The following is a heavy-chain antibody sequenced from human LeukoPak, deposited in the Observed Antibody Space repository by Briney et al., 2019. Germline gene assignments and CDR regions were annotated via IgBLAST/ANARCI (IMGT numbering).Heavy chain of an antibody. CDR3: ARNYGDYTGGGYYYYMDV. V-gene: IGHV4-4*09. CDR2: IYTSGST. Sequence: SETLSLTCTVSGGSISSYYWSWLRQPPGKGLEWIGYIYTSGSTNYNPSLKSRVTISVDTSKNQFSLKLSSVTAADTAVYYCARNYGDYTGGGYYYYMDVWGKGTTVTVSS. J-gene: IGHJ6*03. D-gene: IGHD4-17*01. CDR1: GGSISSYY.